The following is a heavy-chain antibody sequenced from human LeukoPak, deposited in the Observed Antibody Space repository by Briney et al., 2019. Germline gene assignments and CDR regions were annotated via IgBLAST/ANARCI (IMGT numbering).Heavy chain of an antibody. CDR1: GYTFTGYY. D-gene: IGHD6-13*01. V-gene: IGHV1-2*02. Sequence: ASVKVSCKASGYTFTGYYMHWVRQAPGQGLEWMGWINPNSGGTNYAQKFQGRVTMTRDTSISTAYMELSRLRSDDTAVYYCARGIMAAAGTVRFDYWGQGTLVTVSS. CDR2: INPNSGGT. CDR3: ARGIMAAAGTVRFDY. J-gene: IGHJ4*02.